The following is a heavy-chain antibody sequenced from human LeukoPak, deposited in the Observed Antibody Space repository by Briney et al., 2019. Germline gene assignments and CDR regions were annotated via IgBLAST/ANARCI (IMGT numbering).Heavy chain of an antibody. D-gene: IGHD3-22*01. J-gene: IGHJ6*03. CDR3: ATGRGTRYDSGGPTGSRYQYFYMDV. CDR1: GDSVSSYY. V-gene: IGHV4-59*02. CDR2: IYYSGST. Sequence: SETLSLTCTVSGDSVSSYYWSWIRQPPGKGLEWIAYIYYSGSTTYNPSLKSRVTVSVDTSKNQFSLKLSSVTAADAAIYYCATGRGTRYDSGGPTGSRYQYFYMDVWGKGTTVAVSS.